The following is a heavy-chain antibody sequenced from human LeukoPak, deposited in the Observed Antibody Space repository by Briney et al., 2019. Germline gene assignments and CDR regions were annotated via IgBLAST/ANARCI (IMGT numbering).Heavy chain of an antibody. D-gene: IGHD2-15*01. V-gene: IGHV3-30*18. CDR3: AKERLPRSYGMDV. CDR1: GFTFSNYG. J-gene: IGHJ6*02. CDR2: ISYDGTNK. Sequence: QSGGSLRLSCAASGFTFSNYGMHWVRQAPGKGLEWVAVISYDGTNKYYADSVKGRFPISRDNSKNTLYLQVNSLRAEDTAVYYCAKERLPRSYGMDVWGQGTTVTVSS.